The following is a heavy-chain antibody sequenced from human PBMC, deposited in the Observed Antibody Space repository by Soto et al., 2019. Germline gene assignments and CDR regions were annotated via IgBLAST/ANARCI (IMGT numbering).Heavy chain of an antibody. CDR2: ISYDGSNK. D-gene: IGHD3-10*01. V-gene: IGHV3-30-3*01. CDR3: ATDYGSGRDYYYYYGMDV. CDR1: GFTFSSYA. Sequence: QVQLVESGGGVVQPGRSLRLSCAASGFTFSSYAMHWVRQAPGKGLEWVAVISYDGSNKYYADSVKGRFTISRDNSKNSLSLQMNSMRAEDTAVYCCATDYGSGRDYYYYYGMDVWGQGTTVTVSS. J-gene: IGHJ6*02.